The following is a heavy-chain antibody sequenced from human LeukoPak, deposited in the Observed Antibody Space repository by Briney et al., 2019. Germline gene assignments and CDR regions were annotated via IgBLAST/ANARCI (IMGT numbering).Heavy chain of an antibody. CDR1: GASVTDTL. CDR3: VRDRAATQAWAELDL. V-gene: IGHV3-66*02. J-gene: IGHJ5*02. D-gene: IGHD6-25*01. CDR2: IYIDGRT. Sequence: TGGSLRLSCTLSGASVTDTLIDWVRQAPGKGPEWVALIYIDGRTVYTDSVKGRFTISRDNSKNMVYLQMNSLRSEDSALYYCVRDRAATQAWAELDLWGQGTLVTVSS.